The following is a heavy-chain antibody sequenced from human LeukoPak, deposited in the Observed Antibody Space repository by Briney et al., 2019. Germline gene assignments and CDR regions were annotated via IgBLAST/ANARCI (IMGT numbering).Heavy chain of an antibody. CDR1: RGTFSSYA. D-gene: IGHD6-19*01. CDR3: ASTLIEGCSGCQNPGDY. J-gene: IGHJ4*02. Sequence: GAPVKISSKASRGTFSSYAISWVRQAPGQGLEWMGGIIPIFGTANYAQKFPGRVTITADKSTSTAYMELSSLRSEDTAVYYGASTLIEGCSGCQNPGDYWGQGTLVTVSS. V-gene: IGHV1-69*06. CDR2: IIPIFGTA.